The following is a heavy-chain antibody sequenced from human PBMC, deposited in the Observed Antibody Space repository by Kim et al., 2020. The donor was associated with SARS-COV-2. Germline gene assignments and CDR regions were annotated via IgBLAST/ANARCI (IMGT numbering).Heavy chain of an antibody. J-gene: IGHJ4*02. D-gene: IGHD3-22*01. CDR3: ARVLTANYYDSSGSYWTLDY. CDR1: GFTFSSYG. V-gene: IGHV3-33*01. CDR2: IWYDGSNK. Sequence: GGSLRLSCAASGFTFSSYGMHWVRQAPGKGLEWVAVIWYDGSNKYYADSVKGRFTISRDNSKNTLYLQMNSLRAEDTAVYYCARVLTANYYDSSGSYWTLDYWGQGTLVTVSS.